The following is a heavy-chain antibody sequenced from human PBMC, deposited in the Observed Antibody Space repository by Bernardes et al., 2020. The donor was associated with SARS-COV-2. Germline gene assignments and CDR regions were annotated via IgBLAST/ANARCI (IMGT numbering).Heavy chain of an antibody. D-gene: IGHD4-4*01. Sequence: GALRLSCPASGFIFSAYTMSLIRPAPGKGPEWVSVISGGGGTIFYADSVTGRFTLSRDNSKNTLFLQINTARADDTALYYCARGAVLTPDYGNNDVSYDFWGQGTLVTVSS. V-gene: IGHV3-23*01. CDR2: ISGGGGTI. CDR1: GFIFSAYT. CDR3: ARGAVLTPDYGNNDVSYDF. J-gene: IGHJ4*02.